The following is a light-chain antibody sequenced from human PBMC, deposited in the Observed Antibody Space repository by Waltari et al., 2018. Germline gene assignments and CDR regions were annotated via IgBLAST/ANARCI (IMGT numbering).Light chain of an antibody. J-gene: IGLJ3*02. CDR1: SGHSSHV. CDR3: QTGGHGTWV. CDR2: VNSDGSH. V-gene: IGLV4-69*01. Sequence: QLVLTQSPSASASLGASVKHTSTLSSGHSSHVIAWHQQQPEKGPRYLMKVNSDGSHSKGDEIPDRFSGSSSGAERYLTISSVQSEDEADYYCQTGGHGTWVFGGGTKLTVL.